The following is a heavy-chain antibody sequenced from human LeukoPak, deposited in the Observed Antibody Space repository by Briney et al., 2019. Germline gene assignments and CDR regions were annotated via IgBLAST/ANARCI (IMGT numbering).Heavy chain of an antibody. J-gene: IGHJ4*02. D-gene: IGHD6-13*01. V-gene: IGHV3-48*03. CDR2: ISSSGSTI. Sequence: QPGGSLLLSCAASGFTFSNYEMNWVRQAPGKGLEWVSYISSSGSTIYYADSVKGRFTISRDNAKNSPYLQMNSLRAEDTAVYYCARPYSSSWNYYFDYWGQGTLVTVSS. CDR3: ARPYSSSWNYYFDY. CDR1: GFTFSNYE.